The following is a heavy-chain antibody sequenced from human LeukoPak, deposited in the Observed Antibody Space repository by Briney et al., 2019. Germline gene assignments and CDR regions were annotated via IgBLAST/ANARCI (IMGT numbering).Heavy chain of an antibody. Sequence: GGSLRLSCTASGFTFSSYSMNWVRQAPGKGLEWVSSISRSSDYMYYADSVKGRFTISRDNAKNSLYLQMNSLRAGDTAVYYCARGYYDFWSGYYNPGKTHYFDYWGQGTLVTVSS. V-gene: IGHV3-21*01. CDR2: ISRSSDYM. J-gene: IGHJ4*02. CDR1: GFTFSSYS. D-gene: IGHD3-3*01. CDR3: ARGYYDFWSGYYNPGKTHYFDY.